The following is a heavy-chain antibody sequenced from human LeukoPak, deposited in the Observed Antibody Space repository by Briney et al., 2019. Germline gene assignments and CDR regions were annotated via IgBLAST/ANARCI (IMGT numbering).Heavy chain of an antibody. D-gene: IGHD3-16*02. Sequence: PSETLSLTCDVSGGSIDSTNWWNWVRQPPGKGLEWIGEVHHDGRINYNPSLKSRVTLSVDKSKNQFSLRLNSVTAADTAMYYCARSHDHLWGNYPDYWGQGTLVTVSS. CDR2: VHHDGRI. J-gene: IGHJ4*02. CDR1: GGSIDSTNW. V-gene: IGHV4/OR15-8*01. CDR3: ARSHDHLWGNYPDY.